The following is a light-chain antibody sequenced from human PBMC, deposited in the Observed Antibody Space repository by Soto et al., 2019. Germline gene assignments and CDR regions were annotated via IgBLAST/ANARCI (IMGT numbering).Light chain of an antibody. CDR2: GAS. CDR3: QQYDDWPPA. J-gene: IGKJ4*01. Sequence: EIVMTQSPATLSVSPGERATLSCRASQSVSSDLAWYHQKPGQAPRLLIYGASTRATGIPARFSGSGSGTEFTLTIDSLQSEDFAVYHCQQYDDWPPAFGGGTKVDIK. CDR1: QSVSSD. V-gene: IGKV3-15*01.